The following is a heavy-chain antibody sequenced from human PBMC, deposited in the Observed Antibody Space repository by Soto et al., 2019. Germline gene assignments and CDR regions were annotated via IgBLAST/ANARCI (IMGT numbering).Heavy chain of an antibody. Sequence: GGSLRLSCAVSGFTFRSSPMSWVRRAPGKGLEWVSGINGGDDSEHYVDSVRGRFTIIRDNSKNLLLLQMNSLRVEDTAIYYCTKDSHGGIIPPTHDQGGRETRVTVPS. CDR2: INGGDDSE. CDR3: TKDSHGGIIPPTHDQ. D-gene: IGHD3-16*01. CDR1: GFTFRSSP. J-gene: IGHJ4*02. V-gene: IGHV3-23*01.